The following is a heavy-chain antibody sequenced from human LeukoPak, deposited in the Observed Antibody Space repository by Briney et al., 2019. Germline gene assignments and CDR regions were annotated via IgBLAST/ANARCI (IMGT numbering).Heavy chain of an antibody. CDR1: GFSFSSYA. V-gene: IGHV3-23*01. D-gene: IGHD1-26*01. CDR2: ISGGGDPT. J-gene: IGHJ4*02. CDR3: ARVKWVTYYFEY. Sequence: GGSLRLSCTASGFSFSSYAMSWVRQAPGKGLEWVSTISGGGDPTYYADSVKGRFTISRDNSKNTLYLQMNSLGAEDTAIYYCARVKWVTYYFEYWGQGTLLTVSS.